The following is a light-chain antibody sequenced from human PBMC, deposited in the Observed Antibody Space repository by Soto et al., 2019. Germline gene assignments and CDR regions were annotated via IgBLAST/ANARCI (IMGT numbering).Light chain of an antibody. Sequence: QSALTQPASVSGSPGQSITISCTGTSSDIGTYNLVSWYQQHPGKAPKFMIYEDNKRPSGVSNRFSGSKSGNTASLTISGLQAEDEADYYCCSYAGSTTLVFGGGTKVTVL. V-gene: IGLV2-23*01. CDR1: SSDIGTYNL. J-gene: IGLJ2*01. CDR2: EDN. CDR3: CSYAGSTTLV.